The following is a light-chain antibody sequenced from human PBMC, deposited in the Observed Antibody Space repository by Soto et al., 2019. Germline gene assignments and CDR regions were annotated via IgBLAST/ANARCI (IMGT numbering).Light chain of an antibody. CDR1: SSDVGGYNY. CDR3: AAWDDNLIGVV. CDR2: EVS. Sequence: QSALTQPASVSGSPGQSITISCTGTSSDVGGYNYVSWYQQHPGKAPKLMIYEVSNRPSGVSNRFSGSKSGNTASLTISGLQSDDEADYYCAAWDDNLIGVVFGGGTKLTVL. V-gene: IGLV2-14*01. J-gene: IGLJ2*01.